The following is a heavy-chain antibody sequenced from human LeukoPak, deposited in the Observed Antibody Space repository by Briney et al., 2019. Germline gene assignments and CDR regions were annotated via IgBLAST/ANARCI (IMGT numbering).Heavy chain of an antibody. V-gene: IGHV3-23*01. J-gene: IGHJ4*02. D-gene: IGHD3-16*01. CDR1: GFTFDSYG. CDR2: ISLSGDNM. CDR3: AKDGGETIDY. Sequence: GGSLRLSCIASGFTFDSYGISWVRQAPGKGLEWVSDISLSGDNMFYADSVKGRFTISRDNSIHTVYLQMNSLRAEDTAVYYCAKDGGETIDYWGQGTLVTVSS.